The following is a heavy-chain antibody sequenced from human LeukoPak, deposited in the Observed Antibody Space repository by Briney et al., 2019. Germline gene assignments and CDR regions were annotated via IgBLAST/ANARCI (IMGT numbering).Heavy chain of an antibody. J-gene: IGHJ4*02. V-gene: IGHV3-23*01. CDR1: GLTFSSYA. CDR3: ARDRTMVRGVIIKDEGFFDY. D-gene: IGHD3-10*01. CDR2: ISGSGGST. Sequence: GGSLRLSCAASGLTFSSYAMSWVRQAPGKGLEWVSAISGSGGSTYYADSVKGRFTISRDNSKNTLYLQMNSLRAEDTAVYYCARDRTMVRGVIIKDEGFFDYWGQGTLVTVSS.